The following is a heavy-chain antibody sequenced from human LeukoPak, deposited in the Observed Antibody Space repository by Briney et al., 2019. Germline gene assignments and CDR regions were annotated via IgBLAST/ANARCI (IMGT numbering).Heavy chain of an antibody. CDR1: GGTFSSYA. J-gene: IGHJ3*02. V-gene: IGHV1-69*06. CDR3: ANAVREVISDAFDI. D-gene: IGHD3-10*01. Sequence: ASVKVSCKASGGTFSSYAISWVRQAPGQGLEWMGGIIPIFGTANYAQKFQGRVTITADKSTSTAYMELSSLRSEDTAVHYCANAVREVISDAFDIWGQGTMVTVSS. CDR2: IIPIFGTA.